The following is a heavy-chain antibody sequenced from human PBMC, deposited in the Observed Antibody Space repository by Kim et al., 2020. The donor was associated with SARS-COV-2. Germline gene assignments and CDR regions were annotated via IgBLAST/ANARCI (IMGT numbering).Heavy chain of an antibody. CDR2: IWFDGKSK. Sequence: GSLRLSCAASGFNFRTYGMHWVRQAPGKGLEWVAVIWFDGKSKYYGDSVKGRFTISRDNSKDTLYLQMNSLRAEDTATYYCARENCAGGYCFVGFDIWGQGTIVTVSS. CDR1: GFNFRTYG. D-gene: IGHD2-21*02. CDR3: ARENCAGGYCFVGFDI. J-gene: IGHJ3*02. V-gene: IGHV3-33*01.